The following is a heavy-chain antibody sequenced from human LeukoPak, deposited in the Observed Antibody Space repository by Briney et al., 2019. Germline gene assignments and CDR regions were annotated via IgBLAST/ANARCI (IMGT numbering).Heavy chain of an antibody. V-gene: IGHV1-2*02. D-gene: IGHD6-19*01. CDR2: INPKSGGT. CDR1: GGTFSSYA. J-gene: IGHJ4*02. Sequence: VASVKVSCKASGGTFSSYAISWVRQAPGQGLEWVGWINPKSGGTNYAQKFQGRVTMTSDTSITTVYMELSRLRSGDTAVYYCARRVFSGWGYYFDYWGQGTLVTVSS. CDR3: ARRVFSGWGYYFDY.